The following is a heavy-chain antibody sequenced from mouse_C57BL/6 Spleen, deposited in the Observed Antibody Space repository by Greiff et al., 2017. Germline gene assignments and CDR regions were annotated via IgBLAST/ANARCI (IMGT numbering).Heavy chain of an antibody. D-gene: IGHD1-1*01. Sequence: EVQLQESGPGLVKPSQSLSLTCSVTGYSITSGYYWNWIRQFPGNKLEWMGYISYDGSNNYNPSLKNRISITRDTSKNQFFLKLNSVTTEDTATYYCARKGFTTVVFDYWGQGTTLTVSS. V-gene: IGHV3-6*01. CDR1: GYSITSGYY. J-gene: IGHJ2*01. CDR2: ISYDGSN. CDR3: ARKGFTTVVFDY.